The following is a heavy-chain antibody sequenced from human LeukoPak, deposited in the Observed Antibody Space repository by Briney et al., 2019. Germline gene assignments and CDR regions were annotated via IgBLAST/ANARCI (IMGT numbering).Heavy chain of an antibody. Sequence: ASLKVSCKVSGSTITELSIHWVRQAPGKGLEWMGGFDSEEGETFYAQEFQGRVTMAEDVTSDTAYMDVASLRSEDTAVYFCATVSVGRYWHFDLWGRGTLVTVSS. CDR2: FDSEEGET. CDR3: ATVSVGRYWHFDL. V-gene: IGHV1-24*01. J-gene: IGHJ2*01. CDR1: GSTITELS.